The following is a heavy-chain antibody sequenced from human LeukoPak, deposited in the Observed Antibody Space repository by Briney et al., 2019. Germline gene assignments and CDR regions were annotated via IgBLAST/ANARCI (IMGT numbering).Heavy chain of an antibody. D-gene: IGHD5-24*01. J-gene: IGHJ5*02. CDR1: GFIFGSYW. CDR3: AREGREGYNYPALYS. CDR2: MKHDGIEK. Sequence: GGSLRLSCTASGFIFGSYWMTWVRQAPGKGLEWVANMKHDGIEKYYVDSVKGRFTISRDNTKNSLYLQMNSLRAEDTAVYYCAREGREGYNYPALYSWGQGILVTVSS. V-gene: IGHV3-7*05.